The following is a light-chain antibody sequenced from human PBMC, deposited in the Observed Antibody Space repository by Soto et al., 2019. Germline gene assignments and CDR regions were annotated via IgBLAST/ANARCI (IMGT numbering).Light chain of an antibody. J-gene: IGLJ2*01. CDR2: EVN. V-gene: IGLV2-8*01. CDR1: SSDVGGYNY. Sequence: QSALTQPPSASGSPGQSVTISCTGTSSDVGGYNYVSWYQQHPGKAPKLMIYEVNKRPSGVPDRFSGSKSGNTASLTVSGLQVEDEANYYCSSFAGSNNLFGGGTKLTVL. CDR3: SSFAGSNNL.